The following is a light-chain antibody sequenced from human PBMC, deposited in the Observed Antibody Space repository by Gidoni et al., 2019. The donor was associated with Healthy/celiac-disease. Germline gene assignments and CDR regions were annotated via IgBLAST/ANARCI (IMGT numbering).Light chain of an antibody. CDR1: QSVSSY. CDR2: DAS. V-gene: IGKV3-11*01. CDR3: QQRSNWLWT. Sequence: EMVLKQSPATLSLSPGERATLSCRASQSVSSYLAWYQQKPGQAPRLLLYDASNRATGIPARFRGSGSGTDFTLTISSLEPEDFAVYYCQQRSNWLWTFGQGTKVEIK. J-gene: IGKJ1*01.